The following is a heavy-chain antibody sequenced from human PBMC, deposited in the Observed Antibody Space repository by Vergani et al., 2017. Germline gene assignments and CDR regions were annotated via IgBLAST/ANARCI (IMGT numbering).Heavy chain of an antibody. CDR2: IYYSGST. CDR1: GGSISSSSYY. Sequence: QLQLQESGPGLVKPSETLSLTCTVSGGSISSSSYYWGWIRQPPGKGLEWIGSIYYSGSTYYNPSLKSRVTISVDTSKNQFSLKLSSVTAADTAVYYCACQSSYGYDNYYYYYMDVWGKGTTVTVSS. CDR3: ACQSSYGYDNYYYYYMDV. J-gene: IGHJ6*03. D-gene: IGHD5-18*01. V-gene: IGHV4-39*01.